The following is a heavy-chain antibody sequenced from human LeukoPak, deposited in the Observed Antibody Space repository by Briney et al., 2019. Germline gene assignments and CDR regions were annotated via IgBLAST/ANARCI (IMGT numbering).Heavy chain of an antibody. CDR3: ARLLNGYCSSTSCTWFDP. CDR1: GGSISSSSYY. J-gene: IGHJ5*02. D-gene: IGHD2-2*03. Sequence: PSETLSLTCTVSGGSISSSSYYWGWIRQPPGKGLEWIGSMYYSGSTYYNPSLKSRVTISVDTSKNQFSLKLSSVTAADTAVYYCARLLNGYCSSTSCTWFDPWGQGTLVTVSS. CDR2: MYYSGST. V-gene: IGHV4-39*01.